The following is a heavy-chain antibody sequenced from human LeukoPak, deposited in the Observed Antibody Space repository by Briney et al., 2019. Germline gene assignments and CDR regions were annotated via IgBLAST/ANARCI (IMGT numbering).Heavy chain of an antibody. CDR2: IYYSGST. Sequence: PSETLSLTCTVSGGSISSSSYYWGWIRQPPGKGLEWIGSIYYSGSTYYNPSLKSRVTISVDTSKNQSSLKLSSVTAADTAVYYCARHVENSYGSYYFDYWGQGTLVTVSS. D-gene: IGHD5-18*01. CDR3: ARHVENSYGSYYFDY. J-gene: IGHJ4*02. CDR1: GGSISSSSYY. V-gene: IGHV4-39*01.